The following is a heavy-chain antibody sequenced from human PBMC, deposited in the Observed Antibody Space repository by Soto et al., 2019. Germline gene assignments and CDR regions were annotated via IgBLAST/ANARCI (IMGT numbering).Heavy chain of an antibody. CDR3: ARSSWYGGLYYYYYYGMDV. D-gene: IGHD6-13*01. CDR1: GGSFSGYY. V-gene: IGHV4-34*01. Sequence: SETLSLTCAVYGGSFSGYYWSWIRQPPGKGLEWIGEINHSGSTNYNPSLKSRVTISVDTSKNQFSLKLSSVTAADTAVYYCARSSWYGGLYYYYYYGMDVWGQGTTVTVSS. CDR2: INHSGST. J-gene: IGHJ6*02.